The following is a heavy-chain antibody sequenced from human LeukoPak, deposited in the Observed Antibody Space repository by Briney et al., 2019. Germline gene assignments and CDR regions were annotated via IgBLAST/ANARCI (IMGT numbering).Heavy chain of an antibody. Sequence: SETLSLTCTVSGYSISSGYYWGWIRQPPGEGLGWIGSIYHSGSTYYNPSLKSRVTISVDTSKNQFSLKLSSVTAADTAVYYCARGALMYYYDSSGYSFDYWGQGTLVTVSS. D-gene: IGHD3-22*01. CDR3: ARGALMYYYDSSGYSFDY. J-gene: IGHJ4*02. V-gene: IGHV4-38-2*02. CDR2: IYHSGST. CDR1: GYSISSGYY.